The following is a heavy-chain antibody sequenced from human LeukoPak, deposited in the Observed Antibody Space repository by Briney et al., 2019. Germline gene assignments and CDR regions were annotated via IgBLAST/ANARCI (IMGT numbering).Heavy chain of an antibody. CDR1: GGYISSGGFY. Sequence: SETLSLTCTVSGGYISSGGFYWGWVRQHPGEGLECIGYIYYTGSTYYSGNTYYNPSLRSRVMISVDSSKNQFSLQLNSVTAADTAVYFCARTGDHLYFDSWGQGALVTVSS. J-gene: IGHJ4*02. CDR2: IYYTGSTYYSGNT. CDR3: ARTGDHLYFDS. V-gene: IGHV4-31*04. D-gene: IGHD7-27*01.